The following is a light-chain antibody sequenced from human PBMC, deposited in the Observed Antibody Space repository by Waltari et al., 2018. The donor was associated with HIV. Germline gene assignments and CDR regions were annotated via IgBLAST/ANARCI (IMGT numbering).Light chain of an antibody. CDR1: ISDVRAYTTIS. CDR3: SSYETGVTVT. J-gene: IGLJ2*01. V-gene: IGLV2-14*03. CDR2: GVN. Sequence: QSILTQPASVSGYLGQSITISCTGPISDVRAYTTISFSWYQPHPGKVPKLLIYGVNDRPSGVSSRFSGSKSGNTASLTISGLQPEDEAVYYCSSYETGVTVTFGGGTKVTVL.